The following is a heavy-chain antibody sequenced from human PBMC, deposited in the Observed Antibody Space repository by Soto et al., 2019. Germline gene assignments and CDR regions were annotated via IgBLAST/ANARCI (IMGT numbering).Heavy chain of an antibody. CDR3: ARGQRNQPQTTVTYFDY. Sequence: SETLSLTCAVYGGSFSGYYWSWIRQPPGKGLEWIGEINHSGSTNYNPSLKSRVTISVDTSKNQFSLKLSSVTAADTAVYYCARGQRNQPQTTVTYFDYWGQGTLVTVSS. V-gene: IGHV4-34*01. CDR1: GGSFSGYY. D-gene: IGHD4-17*01. CDR2: INHSGST. J-gene: IGHJ4*02.